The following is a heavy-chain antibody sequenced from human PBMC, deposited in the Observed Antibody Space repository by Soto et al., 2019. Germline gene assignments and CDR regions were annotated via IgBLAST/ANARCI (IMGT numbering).Heavy chain of an antibody. J-gene: IGHJ4*02. CDR2: IWYDGSNK. CDR1: GFTFSSYG. CDR3: ARDRRWNYYVLDY. D-gene: IGHD1-7*01. V-gene: IGHV3-33*01. Sequence: QVQLVESGGGVVQPGRSLRLSCAASGFTFSSYGMHWVRQAPGKGLEWVAVIWYDGSNKYYADSVKGRFTISRDNSKNTLYLQMNSLSAEDTAVYYCARDRRWNYYVLDYWGQGTLVTVSS.